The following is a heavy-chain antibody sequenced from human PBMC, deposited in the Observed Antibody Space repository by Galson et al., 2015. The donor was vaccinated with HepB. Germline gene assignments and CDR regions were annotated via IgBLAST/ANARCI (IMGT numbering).Heavy chain of an antibody. CDR1: GFTFSRYS. V-gene: IGHV3-48*02. CDR2: ISSSSSTI. D-gene: IGHD2-2*01. J-gene: IGHJ3*02. CDR3: ARDGHLGYQLLSDAFDI. Sequence: SLRLSCAASGFTFSRYSMNWVRQAPGKGLEWVSYISSSSSTIYYADSVKGRFTISRDNAKNSLYLQMNSLRDEDTAVYYCARDGHLGYQLLSDAFDIWGQGTMVTVSS.